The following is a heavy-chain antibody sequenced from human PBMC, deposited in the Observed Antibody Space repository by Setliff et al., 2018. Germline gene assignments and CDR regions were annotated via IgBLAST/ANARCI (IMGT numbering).Heavy chain of an antibody. V-gene: IGHV3-23*01. Sequence: GGSLRLSCVASGFTFSTYAMSWVRQTPGKGLEWLSTVTDTGGRTYYPDSVKGRFTISRDNSKNTLYLQMNSLRAEDTAVYYCAKDDAGDCSGGSCYAPFDYWGQGTLVTVSS. CDR1: GFTFSTYA. CDR2: VTDTGGRT. J-gene: IGHJ4*02. D-gene: IGHD2-15*01. CDR3: AKDDAGDCSGGSCYAPFDY.